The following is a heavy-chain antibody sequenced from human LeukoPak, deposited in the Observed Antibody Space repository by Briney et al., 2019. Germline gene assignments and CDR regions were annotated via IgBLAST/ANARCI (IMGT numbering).Heavy chain of an antibody. D-gene: IGHD5-24*01. CDR3: ARVVLGRRWLQTSYYYGTAV. CDR1: GGTFSSYA. J-gene: IGHJ6*02. Sequence: SGEVSCKAAGGTFSSYAISWVRQAPGQGLEWMGGIIPIVGTANYAQKFQGRVTSTADESTSTTYLGLSSLTSEDTAVYYCARVVLGRRWLQTSYYYGTAVWGQATTVTAPS. V-gene: IGHV1-69*13. CDR2: IIPIVGTA.